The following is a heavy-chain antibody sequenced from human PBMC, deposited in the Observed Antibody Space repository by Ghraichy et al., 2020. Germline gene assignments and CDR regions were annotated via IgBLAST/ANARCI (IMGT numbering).Heavy chain of an antibody. CDR2: TYYRSKWYN. CDR3: ARQVAYCGSDCHFFNFQL. V-gene: IGHV6-1*01. CDR1: GDSVSSSSGA. Sequence: SETLSLTCAISGDSVSSSSGAWNWIRQSPSRGLEWLGRTYYRSKWYNDYAESVTSRITINPDTSKNHFSLQLNSVTPEDTAVYYCARQVAYCGSDCHFFNFQLWGQGTLVIVSS. J-gene: IGHJ1*01. D-gene: IGHD2-21*02.